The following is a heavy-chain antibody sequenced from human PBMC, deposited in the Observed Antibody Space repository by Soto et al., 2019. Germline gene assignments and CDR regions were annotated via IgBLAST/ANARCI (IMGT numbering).Heavy chain of an antibody. Sequence: ESGGGVVQPGRSLRLSCAASGFTFSSYGMHWVRQAPGKGLEWVAVISYDGSNKYYADSVKGRFTISRDNSKNTLYLQMNSLRAEDTAVYYCAKQASGGGWSGFDYWGQGTLVTVSS. CDR1: GFTFSSYG. CDR3: AKQASGGGWSGFDY. CDR2: ISYDGSNK. D-gene: IGHD2-15*01. J-gene: IGHJ4*02. V-gene: IGHV3-30*18.